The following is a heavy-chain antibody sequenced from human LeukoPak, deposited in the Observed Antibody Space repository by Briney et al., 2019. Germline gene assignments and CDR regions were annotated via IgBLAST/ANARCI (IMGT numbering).Heavy chain of an antibody. CDR3: ERGGEWLLLDIDY. CDR2: ISAYNVNT. CDR1: GYTFTSYS. V-gene: IGHV1-18*01. Sequence: ASVKVSCKASGYTFTSYSISWVRHAPGQGLDWRGWISAYNVNTNYAQKRQGKVTMTTDTSTSTAYMELRSLRSDAPAVYFCERGGEWLLLDIDYWGQGTLVTVSS. J-gene: IGHJ4*02. D-gene: IGHD3-3*01.